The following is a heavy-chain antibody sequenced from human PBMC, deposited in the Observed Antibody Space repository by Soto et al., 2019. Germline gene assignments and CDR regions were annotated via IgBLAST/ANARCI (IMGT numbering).Heavy chain of an antibody. D-gene: IGHD6-6*01. CDR1: GGSISSGDYY. CDR3: ARANSSSSYYYGMDV. V-gene: IGHV4-30-4*01. J-gene: IGHJ6*02. CDR2: IYYSGST. Sequence: QVQLQESGPGLVKPSQTLSLTCTVSGGSISSGDYYWSWIRQPPGKGLEWIGYIYYSGSTYYNPSLKSRVTIXXDXSXXPLSLKLSSVTAADTAVYYCARANSSSSYYYGMDVWGQGTTVTVSS.